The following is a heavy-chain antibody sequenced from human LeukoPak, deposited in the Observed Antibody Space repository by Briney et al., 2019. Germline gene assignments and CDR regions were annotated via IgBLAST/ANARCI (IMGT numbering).Heavy chain of an antibody. V-gene: IGHV4-34*01. CDR2: INHSGST. CDR3: ARGLALYDSSSNDP. CDR1: GGSFSGYY. Sequence: SETLSLTCAVYGGSFSGYYWSWIRQPPGKGLEWIGEINHSGSTNYNPSLKSRVTISVDTSKNQFSLKLSSVTAADTAVYYCARGLALYDSSSNDPRGQGTLVTVSS. J-gene: IGHJ5*02. D-gene: IGHD3-22*01.